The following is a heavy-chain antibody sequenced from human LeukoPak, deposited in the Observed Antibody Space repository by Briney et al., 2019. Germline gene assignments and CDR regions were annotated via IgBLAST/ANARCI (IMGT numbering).Heavy chain of an antibody. J-gene: IGHJ4*02. CDR2: ISWNSHTI. D-gene: IGHD3-22*01. CDR3: AKAAYYDTSGRYYFDY. V-gene: IGHV3-9*03. CDR1: GFTFSNYA. Sequence: GGSLRLSCAASGFTFSNYAMSWVRQVPGKGLEWVSGISWNSHTIDYADSVKGRFTISRDNAKNSLYLQMNSLRPEDMALYYCAKAAYYDTSGRYYFDYWGQGTLVTVSS.